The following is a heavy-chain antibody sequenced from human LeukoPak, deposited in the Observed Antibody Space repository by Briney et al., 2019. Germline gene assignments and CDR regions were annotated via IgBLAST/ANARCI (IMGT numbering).Heavy chain of an antibody. CDR2: INYSGST. V-gene: IGHV4-39*01. Sequence: SETLSLTCTVSGGSVSSTTYYWSWIRQPPGKGLEWIASINYSGSTYYNPSLKSRVTISVDTSENQFSLKLSSVTAADTAVYYCARHSVSSPHYFDYWGQGTLVTVSS. CDR3: ARHSVSSPHYFDY. J-gene: IGHJ4*02. CDR1: GGSVSSTTYY. D-gene: IGHD1-26*01.